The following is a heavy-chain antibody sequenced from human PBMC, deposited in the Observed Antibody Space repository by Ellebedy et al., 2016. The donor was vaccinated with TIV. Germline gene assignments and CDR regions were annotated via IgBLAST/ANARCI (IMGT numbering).Heavy chain of an antibody. CDR1: GFTVSSNY. V-gene: IGHV3-53*01. CDR2: IYSGGST. J-gene: IGHJ6*03. CDR3: ASTYSSSFFYYYYYMDV. Sequence: GGSLRLXCAASGFTVSSNYMSWVRQAPGKGLEWVSVIYSGGSTYYADSVKGRFTISRDNSKNTLYLQMNSLRAEDTAVYYCASTYSSSFFYYYYYMDVWGKGTTVTVSS. D-gene: IGHD6-6*01.